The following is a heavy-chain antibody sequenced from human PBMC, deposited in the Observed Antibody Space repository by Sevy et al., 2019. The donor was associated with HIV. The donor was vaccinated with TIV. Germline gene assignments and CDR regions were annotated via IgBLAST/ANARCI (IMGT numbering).Heavy chain of an antibody. Sequence: SETLSRTCTVSGGSISAYYWSWIRQPPGKPLEYIGYIYYTGSTNYNPSLKSRVTISVDTSKNQFSLKLNSVTAADTAVYFFARAPPVRSGDDSLNWFDPWGQGTLVTVSS. D-gene: IGHD5-12*01. CDR1: GGSISAYY. V-gene: IGHV4-59*01. CDR2: IYYTGST. J-gene: IGHJ5*02. CDR3: ARAPPVRSGDDSLNWFDP.